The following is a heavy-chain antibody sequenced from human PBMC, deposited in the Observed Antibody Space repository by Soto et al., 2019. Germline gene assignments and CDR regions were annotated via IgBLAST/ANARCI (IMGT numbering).Heavy chain of an antibody. V-gene: IGHV5-51*01. J-gene: IGHJ4*02. CDR2: INPADSDI. CDR3: ARHQRDDASRKLDC. Sequence: HGESLKISCQGSGYSFTSNWIGWVRQMPGKGLEWMGIINPADSDIKYSPSFQGQVTISADKSIGTAYLQWSSLKASDTAMYYCARHQRDDASRKLDCWGQGTLVTVSS. D-gene: IGHD3-16*01. CDR1: GYSFTSNW.